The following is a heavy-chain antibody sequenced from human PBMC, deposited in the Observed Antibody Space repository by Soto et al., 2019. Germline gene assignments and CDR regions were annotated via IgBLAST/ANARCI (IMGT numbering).Heavy chain of an antibody. CDR1: DGSISTSDYY. J-gene: IGHJ4*02. CDR3: ARDKITGLFDY. D-gene: IGHD2-8*02. V-gene: IGHV4-39*07. Sequence: PSETLSLTCTVSDGSISTSDYYWGWIRQPPGKGLEWIASIYYSGSTNYNPSLKSRVTISVDTSKNQFSLKLTSVTAADAAVYYCARDKITGLFDYWGQGTLVTVSS. CDR2: IYYSGST.